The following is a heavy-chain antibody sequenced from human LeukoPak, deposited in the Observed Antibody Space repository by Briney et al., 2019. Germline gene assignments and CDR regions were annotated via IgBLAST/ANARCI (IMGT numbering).Heavy chain of an antibody. CDR3: ARDTYNWNVDAFDP. D-gene: IGHD1-20*01. V-gene: IGHV4-59*01. CDR2: IYYSGST. J-gene: IGHJ5*02. Sequence: SETLSLTCTVSGGSISSYYWSWIRQPPGKGLEWIGYIYYSGSTNYNPSLKSRVTISVKTSKNQFSLKLSSVTAADTAIYYCARDTYNWNVDAFDPWGQGTLVTVSS. CDR1: GGSISSYY.